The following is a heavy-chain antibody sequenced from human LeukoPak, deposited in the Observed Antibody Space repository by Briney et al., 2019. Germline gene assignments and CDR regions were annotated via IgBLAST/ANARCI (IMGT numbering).Heavy chain of an antibody. CDR2: MNPNTGNT. Sequence: ASVRVSCKGYRYTFTSYDINWVRQAPGQGLEWMGWMNPNTGNTGYAPKFQGRVTMTRDTSISTAYMVLRGLRSEDTAVYYCARLSQTPDYYGSGTYFYLGYWGQGTLVTVSS. CDR1: RYTFTSYD. CDR3: ARLSQTPDYYGSGTYFYLGY. J-gene: IGHJ4*02. D-gene: IGHD3-10*01. V-gene: IGHV1-8*01.